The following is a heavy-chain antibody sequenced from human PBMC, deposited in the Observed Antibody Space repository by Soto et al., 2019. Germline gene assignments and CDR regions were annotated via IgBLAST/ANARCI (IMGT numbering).Heavy chain of an antibody. J-gene: IGHJ6*02. Sequence: GGSLRLSCAASGFTFSSYGIHWVRQAPGKGLEWVAVISSDGSNKDYADSVEGRFTIPRDNFKNTLYLQMNSLRAEDTAVYHCAKERYAQLWLEDYGMDVWGQGTTVTVSS. CDR1: GFTFSSYG. D-gene: IGHD5-18*01. CDR2: ISSDGSNK. V-gene: IGHV3-30*18. CDR3: AKERYAQLWLEDYGMDV.